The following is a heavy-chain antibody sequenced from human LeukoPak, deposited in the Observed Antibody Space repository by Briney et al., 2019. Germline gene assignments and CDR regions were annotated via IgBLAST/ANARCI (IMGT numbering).Heavy chain of an antibody. J-gene: IGHJ6*03. V-gene: IGHV1-69*13. CDR3: ARGAGQSAYYYYYYMDV. CDR1: GGTFSSYA. Sequence: SVKVSCKASGGTFSSYAISWVRQAHGQGLEWMGGIIPIFGTANYAQKFQGRVTITADESTSTAYMELSSLRSEDTAVYYCARGAGQSAYYYYYYMDVWGKGTTVTVSS. CDR2: IIPIFGTA. D-gene: IGHD3-10*01.